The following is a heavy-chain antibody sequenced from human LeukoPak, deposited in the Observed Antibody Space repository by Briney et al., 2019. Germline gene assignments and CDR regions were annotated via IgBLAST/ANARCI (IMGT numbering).Heavy chain of an antibody. V-gene: IGHV3-66*03. J-gene: IGHJ3*02. CDR1: GFNVSNNY. CDR3: ARVSVSDAFDI. CDR2: IYSSGST. Sequence: GGSLRLSCAASGFNVSNNYMTWVRQAPGKGLEWVSLIYSSGSTYYADSVKGRFTISRDNSKNTLYLQMNSLRAEDTAVYYCARVSVSDAFDIWGQGTMVTVSS. D-gene: IGHD3-10*01.